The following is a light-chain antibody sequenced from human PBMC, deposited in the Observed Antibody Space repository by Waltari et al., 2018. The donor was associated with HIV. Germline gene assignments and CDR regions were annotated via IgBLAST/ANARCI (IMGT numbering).Light chain of an antibody. V-gene: IGKV1-39*01. Sequence: DIQMTQSPSSLSASVGDSVTITCRASQSISNYLNRYQQKPGKAPKLLIYGAASLQSGVPSRFSGSGSGTDVTLTISSLEPEDVATYYCQQSYSNPRTFGQGTKVEIK. CDR2: GAA. CDR3: QQSYSNPRT. J-gene: IGKJ1*01. CDR1: QSISNY.